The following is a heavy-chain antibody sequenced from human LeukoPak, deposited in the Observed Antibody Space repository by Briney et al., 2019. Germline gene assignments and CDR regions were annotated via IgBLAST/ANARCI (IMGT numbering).Heavy chain of an antibody. V-gene: IGHV5-10-1*01. Sequence: GESLEISCKGSGYSFSSYWINWVRQMPGKGLEWMGRIDPSDSYTNYSPSFQGHVTISADKSISTAYLQWSSLKASDTAMYYCATYYYGSGSYYARHYYYYGMDVWGQGTTVTVSS. J-gene: IGHJ6*02. CDR1: GYSFSSYW. CDR3: ATYYYGSGSYYARHYYYYGMDV. CDR2: IDPSDSYT. D-gene: IGHD3-10*01.